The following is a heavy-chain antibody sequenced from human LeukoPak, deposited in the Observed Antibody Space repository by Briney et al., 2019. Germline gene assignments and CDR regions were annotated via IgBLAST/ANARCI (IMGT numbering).Heavy chain of an antibody. CDR3: ARGGERLAATRY. CDR2: IYSGGST. CDR1: GFTVTSNY. V-gene: IGHV3-66*01. D-gene: IGHD6-13*01. Sequence: GGSLRLSCAASGFTVTSNYMSWVRQAPGKGLEWVSVIYSGGSTYYSDSVKGRFTISTDNSKNALYLQMNSLRAEDTAVYYCARGGERLAATRYWGQGTLVTVSS. J-gene: IGHJ4*02.